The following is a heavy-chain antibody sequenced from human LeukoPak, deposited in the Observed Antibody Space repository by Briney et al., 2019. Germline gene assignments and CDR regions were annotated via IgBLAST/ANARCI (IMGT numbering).Heavy chain of an antibody. D-gene: IGHD5-12*01. CDR3: TTKVIRGNSGDDYDD. CDR2: ISSDGNDK. V-gene: IGHV3-30*03. Sequence: GGSLRLSCAASGVTFSSYGMHWVRQAPGKGLEGVALISSDGNDKLYGDSVKGRFTISRDDSKSTLYLQMNSLRAEDTAVYYCTTKVIRGNSGDDYDDWGQGTLVTVSS. J-gene: IGHJ4*02. CDR1: GVTFSSYG.